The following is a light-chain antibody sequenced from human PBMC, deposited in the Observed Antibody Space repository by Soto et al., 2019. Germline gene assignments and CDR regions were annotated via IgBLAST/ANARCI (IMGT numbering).Light chain of an antibody. CDR2: RNS. Sequence: QSVLTQPPSASGTPGQRVTVSCSGSSSNIGTNTVSWYQQLPGTAPKLLISRNSQRPSGVPDRFSGSKSGTSASLAISGLQSEDEADYYCAAWDDNLNGPVFGGWTKVTVL. CDR1: SSNIGTNT. CDR3: AAWDDNLNGPV. V-gene: IGLV1-44*01. J-gene: IGLJ2*01.